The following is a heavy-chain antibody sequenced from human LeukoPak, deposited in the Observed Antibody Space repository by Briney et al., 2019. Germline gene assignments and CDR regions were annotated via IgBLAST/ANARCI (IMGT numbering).Heavy chain of an antibody. CDR1: GGSISSSSYY. J-gene: IGHJ4*02. CDR3: ARTKWELLLDY. V-gene: IGHV4-39*01. Sequence: PSETLSLTCTVSGGSISSSSYYWGWIRQPPGKGLEWIGSIYYSGSTYYNPSLKSRVTISVDTSKNQFSLKLSSVTAADTAVYYCARTKWELLLDYWGQGTLATVSS. D-gene: IGHD1-26*01. CDR2: IYYSGST.